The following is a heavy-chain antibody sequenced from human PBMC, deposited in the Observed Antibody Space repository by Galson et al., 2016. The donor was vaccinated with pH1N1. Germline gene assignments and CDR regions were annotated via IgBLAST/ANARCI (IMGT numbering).Heavy chain of an antibody. J-gene: IGHJ5*02. CDR2: IYHIGGT. CDR1: GGSISSRSW. D-gene: IGHD4-23*01. V-gene: IGHV4-4*02. Sequence: ETLSLTCAVSGGSISSRSWWSWVRQPPGQGPEWIGEIYHIGGTNYNQSLKSRVTISLDKSKNHFSLNLASVTAADTAVYYCARDGGDYGGAGQYKYFDTWGQGTLVTVSS. CDR3: ARDGGDYGGAGQYKYFDT.